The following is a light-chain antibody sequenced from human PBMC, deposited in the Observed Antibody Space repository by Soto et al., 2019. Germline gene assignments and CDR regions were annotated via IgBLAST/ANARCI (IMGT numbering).Light chain of an antibody. V-gene: IGLV2-14*01. CDR2: DVS. CDR1: SSDVGGYNY. J-gene: IGLJ1*01. CDR3: SSYTTSNTRQIV. Sequence: QSALTQPASVSGSPGQSITISCTGTSSDVGGYNYVSWYQQHPGKAPKFMIYDVSNRPSGVSNRFSGSKSGNTASLTISGLQAEDEADYHCSSYTTSNTRQIVFGTGTKLTVL.